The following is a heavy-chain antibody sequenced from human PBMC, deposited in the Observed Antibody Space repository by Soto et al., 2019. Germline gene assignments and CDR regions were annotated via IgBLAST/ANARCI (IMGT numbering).Heavy chain of an antibody. Sequence: GGSLRLSCAASGFTFDDYAMHWVRQAPGKGLEWVSGISWNSGSIGYADSVKGRFTISRDNAKNSLYLQMNSLRAEDTALYYCAKDIAYEFRYYYMDVWGKGTTVTVSS. D-gene: IGHD3-22*01. CDR3: AKDIAYEFRYYYMDV. V-gene: IGHV3-9*01. CDR2: ISWNSGSI. J-gene: IGHJ6*03. CDR1: GFTFDDYA.